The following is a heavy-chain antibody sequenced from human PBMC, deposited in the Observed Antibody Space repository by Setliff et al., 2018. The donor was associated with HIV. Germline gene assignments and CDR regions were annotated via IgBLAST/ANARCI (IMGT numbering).Heavy chain of an antibody. Sequence: LSLTCTVSGDSIISSRNFWGWIRQPPGKGLEWVSYISSSSSYTNYADSVKGRFTISRDNAKNSLYLQMNSLRAEDTAVYYCENPGWDCSVGSCYEGGGYWGQGTLVTVSS. V-gene: IGHV3-11*06. D-gene: IGHD2-15*01. CDR1: GDSIISSR. J-gene: IGHJ4*02. CDR2: ISSSSSYT. CDR3: ENPGWDCSVGSCYEGGGY.